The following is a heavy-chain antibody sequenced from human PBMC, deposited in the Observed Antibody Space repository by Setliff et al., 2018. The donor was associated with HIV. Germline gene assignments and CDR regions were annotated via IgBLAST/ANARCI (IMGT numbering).Heavy chain of an antibody. Sequence: PSETLSLTCSVSGGSVSSGSYYWGWIRQPPGKGLEWIGTLYFTGSTYYNPSLKSRVTISVDTSKNQFSLKLSSVTAADTAVYYCAAGLHYYDSTGYPLTFDYWGQGALVTVPQ. V-gene: IGHV4-39*01. J-gene: IGHJ4*02. D-gene: IGHD3-22*01. CDR3: AAGLHYYDSTGYPLTFDY. CDR1: GGSVSSGSYY. CDR2: LYFTGST.